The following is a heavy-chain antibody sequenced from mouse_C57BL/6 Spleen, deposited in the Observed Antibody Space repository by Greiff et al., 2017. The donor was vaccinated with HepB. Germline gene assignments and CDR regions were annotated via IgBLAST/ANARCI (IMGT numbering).Heavy chain of an antibody. CDR3: ARHDYYGSSYYWYFDV. CDR2: ISSGGSYT. CDR1: GFTFSSYG. Sequence: EVQLVESGGDLVKPGGSLKLSCAASGFTFSSYGMSWVRQTPDKRLEWVATISSGGSYTYYPDSVKGRFTISRDNAKNTLYLQMSSLKSEDTAMYYCARHDYYGSSYYWYFDVWGTGTTVTVSS. D-gene: IGHD1-1*01. V-gene: IGHV5-6*01. J-gene: IGHJ1*03.